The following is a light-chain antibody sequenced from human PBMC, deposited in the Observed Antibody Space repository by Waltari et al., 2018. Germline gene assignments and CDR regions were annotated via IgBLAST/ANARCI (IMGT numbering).Light chain of an antibody. CDR2: KAS. CDR3: QHLQNYPLT. V-gene: IGKV1-5*03. J-gene: IGKJ4*01. Sequence: IQMTQSPSTLSASVGDRVTFACRANQSIGIWLAWYQQHPGKAPKLLIYKASALPSGASSRFSGAGSGTEFTLTISSVQPEDFATYYCQHLQNYPLTFGGGTKVEIK. CDR1: QSIGIW.